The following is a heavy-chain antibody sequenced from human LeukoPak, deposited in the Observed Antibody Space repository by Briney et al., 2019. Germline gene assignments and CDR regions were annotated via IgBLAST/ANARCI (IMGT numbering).Heavy chain of an antibody. J-gene: IGHJ4*02. CDR3: AKDLIVRGVTHFDY. CDR2: IRYDGSNK. V-gene: IGHV3-30*02. D-gene: IGHD3-10*01. Sequence: GGSLRLSCAASGFTFSSYSMNWVRQAPGKGLEWVAFIRYDGSNKYYADSVKGRFTISRDNSKNTLYLQMNSLRAEDTAVYYCAKDLIVRGVTHFDYWGQGTLVTVSS. CDR1: GFTFSSYS.